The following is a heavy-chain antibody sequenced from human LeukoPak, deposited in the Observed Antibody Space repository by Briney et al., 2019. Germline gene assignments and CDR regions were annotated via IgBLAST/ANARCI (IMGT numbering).Heavy chain of an antibody. J-gene: IGHJ5*02. Sequence: ASVKVSCKASGYTFTGYYMHWVRQAPGQGLEWMGWINPNSGGTNYAQKFQGRVTMTRDTSISTAYMGLSGLRSDDTAVYYCARFGVVVVPAYFRSYNWFDPWGQGTLVTVSS. CDR2: INPNSGGT. CDR1: GYTFTGYY. V-gene: IGHV1-2*02. D-gene: IGHD2-2*01. CDR3: ARFGVVVVPAYFRSYNWFDP.